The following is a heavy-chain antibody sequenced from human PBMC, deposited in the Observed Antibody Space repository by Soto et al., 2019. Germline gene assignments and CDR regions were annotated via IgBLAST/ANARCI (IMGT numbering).Heavy chain of an antibody. Sequence: QVQLVESGGGVVQPGRSPRLSCAASGFTFSTYGMHWVRQAPGKGLEWVAVISYDGSNKYYADSVKGRFIISRDNSKNTLYLQMSSLRAEDTAVYYCAKDPMVGGDCCRYFHHWGQGTLVTVSS. CDR2: ISYDGSNK. V-gene: IGHV3-30*18. J-gene: IGHJ1*01. CDR1: GFTFSTYG. CDR3: AKDPMVGGDCCRYFHH. D-gene: IGHD2-21*02.